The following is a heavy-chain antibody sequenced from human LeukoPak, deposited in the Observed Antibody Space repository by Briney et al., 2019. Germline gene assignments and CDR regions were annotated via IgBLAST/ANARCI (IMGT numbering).Heavy chain of an antibody. V-gene: IGHV4-38-2*01. CDR2: IYHSGST. CDR1: GYSISSGYY. Sequence: PSETLSLTCAVSGYSISSGYYWGWIRQPPGKGLEWIGSIYHSGSTYYNPSLKSRVTISVDTSKNQFSLKLSSVTAADTAVYYCASRGVSSSDYYDSSGYYLDRLFDYWGQGTLVTVSS. CDR3: ASRGVSSSDYYDSSGYYLDRLFDY. D-gene: IGHD3-22*01. J-gene: IGHJ4*02.